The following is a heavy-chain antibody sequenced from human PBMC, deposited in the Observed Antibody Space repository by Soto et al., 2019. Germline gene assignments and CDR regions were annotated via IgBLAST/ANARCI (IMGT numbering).Heavy chain of an antibody. CDR3: ASAGWAYGSGGFFDY. D-gene: IGHD3-10*01. J-gene: IGHJ4*02. CDR1: GGSISSSSYY. CDR2: IYYSGST. Sequence: QLQLQESGPGLVKPSETLSLTCTVSGGSISSSSYYWGWIRQPPGKGLEWIGSIYYSGSTYYNPSLKSRVTISVETSKNPFSLNLSSVTAADTAVYYCASAGWAYGSGGFFDYLGQGTLVTVSS. V-gene: IGHV4-39*01.